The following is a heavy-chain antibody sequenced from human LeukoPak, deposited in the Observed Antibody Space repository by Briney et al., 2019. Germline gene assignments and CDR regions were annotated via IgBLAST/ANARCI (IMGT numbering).Heavy chain of an antibody. J-gene: IGHJ4*02. V-gene: IGHV3-30-3*01. CDR1: GFTFSSYA. CDR2: ISYDGSNK. Sequence: GGSLRLSCAASGFTFSSYAMHWVRQAPGKGLEWVAVISYDGSNKYYADSVKGRFTISRDNSKNTLYLQMNSLRAEDTAVYYCAREFDCSSTSCYYFDYWGQGTLVTVSS. D-gene: IGHD2-2*01. CDR3: AREFDCSSTSCYYFDY.